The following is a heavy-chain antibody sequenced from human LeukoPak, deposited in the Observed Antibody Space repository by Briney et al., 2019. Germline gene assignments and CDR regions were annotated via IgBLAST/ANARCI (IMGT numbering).Heavy chain of an antibody. CDR1: GYTFTSYD. D-gene: IGHD6-19*01. CDR3: ARRHSSGWYYYYYYGMDV. J-gene: IGHJ6*02. V-gene: IGHV1-8*01. Sequence: ASVKVSCKASGYTFTSYDINWVRQATGQGLEWMGWMNSNSGNTGYAQKFQGRVTMTRNTSISTAYMELSSLRSEDTAVYYCARRHSSGWYYYYYYGMDVWGQGTTVTVSS. CDR2: MNSNSGNT.